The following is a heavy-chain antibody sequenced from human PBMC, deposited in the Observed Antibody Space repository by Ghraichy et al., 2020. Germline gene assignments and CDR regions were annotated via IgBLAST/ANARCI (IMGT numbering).Heavy chain of an antibody. CDR3: AKEEFSGYYLWASDY. D-gene: IGHD3-22*01. Sequence: GRSLRLSCAASGFTFSSYAMSWVRQAPGKGLEWVSAISGSGGSTYYADSVKGRFTISRDNSKNTLYLQMNSLRAEDTAVYYCAKEEFSGYYLWASDYWGQGTLVTVSS. J-gene: IGHJ4*02. CDR2: ISGSGGST. V-gene: IGHV3-23*01. CDR1: GFTFSSYA.